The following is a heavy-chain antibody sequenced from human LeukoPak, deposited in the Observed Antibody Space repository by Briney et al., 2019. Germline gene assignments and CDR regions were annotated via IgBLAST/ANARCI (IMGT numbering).Heavy chain of an antibody. CDR1: GGTFSSYA. V-gene: IGHV1-69*06. D-gene: IGHD3-10*01. Sequence: SVKVSCKASGGTFSSYAISWVRQAPGQGLEWMGGIIPIFGTANYAQKFQGRVTITADKSTSTAYMELSSLRSEDTAVYYCATGARFRSYGSGTYYTSLPFDPWGQGTLVTVSS. J-gene: IGHJ5*02. CDR3: ATGARFRSYGSGTYYTSLPFDP. CDR2: IIPIFGTA.